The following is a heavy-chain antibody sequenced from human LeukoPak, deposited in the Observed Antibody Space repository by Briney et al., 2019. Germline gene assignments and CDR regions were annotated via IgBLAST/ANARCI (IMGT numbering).Heavy chain of an antibody. CDR1: GFTFSSSG. Sequence: RKSLRLSCAASGFTFSSSGMHWVRQAQGKGLEWVAVISFHGSNKAYVDSVEGLITISRENSKNTLYPQMNSLRAEDTGVYYCAKDSSLGVLHPNWYFDLWGRGTLGTVSS. J-gene: IGHJ2*01. CDR3: AKDSSLGVLHPNWYFDL. CDR2: ISFHGSNK. D-gene: IGHD3-16*01. V-gene: IGHV3-30*18.